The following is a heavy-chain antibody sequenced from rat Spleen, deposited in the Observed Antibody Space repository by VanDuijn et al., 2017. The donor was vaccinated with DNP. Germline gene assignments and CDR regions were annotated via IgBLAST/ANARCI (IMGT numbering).Heavy chain of an antibody. J-gene: IGHJ2*01. CDR2: ISYSGST. V-gene: IGHV3-1*01. D-gene: IGHD1-1*01. CDR3: ARWVRYFDY. CDR1: DYSITSNY. Sequence: EVQLQESGPGLVKPSQSLSLTCSVTDYSITSNYWAWIRKFPGNKMEWMGYISYSGSTGFNPSLRSRISITRDTSKNQFFLHLNSVTTEDTATYYCARWVRYFDYWGHGVMVTVSS.